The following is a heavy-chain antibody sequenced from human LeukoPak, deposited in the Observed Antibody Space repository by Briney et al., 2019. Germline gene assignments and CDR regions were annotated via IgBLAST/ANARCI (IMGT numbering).Heavy chain of an antibody. D-gene: IGHD2-2*01. J-gene: IGHJ5*02. CDR1: GGSISSYY. V-gene: IGHV4-4*07. CDR3: ARGWAVYCSSTSCYSPPRDNWFDP. CDR2: IYTSGST. Sequence: SETLSLTCTVSGGSISSYYWSWIRQPAGKGLEWIGRIYTSGSTNYNPSLKSRVTMSVDTSKNQFSLKLSPVTAADTAVYYCARGWAVYCSSTSCYSPPRDNWFDPWGQGTLVTVSS.